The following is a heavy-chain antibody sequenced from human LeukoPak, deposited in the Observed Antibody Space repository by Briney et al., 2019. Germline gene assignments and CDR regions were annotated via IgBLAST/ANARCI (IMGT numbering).Heavy chain of an antibody. V-gene: IGHV5-10-1*01. J-gene: IGHJ4*02. CDR1: GYSFTGYW. Sequence: GESLKISCQGSGYSFTGYWISWVRQMPGKGLEWMGKINPSDSYTNFSPSFQGHVTISADKSINTAYLQWSSLKASHTAMYYCAAMASANYGDFDYWGQGTLVTVSS. CDR2: INPSDSYT. D-gene: IGHD5-24*01. CDR3: AAMASANYGDFDY.